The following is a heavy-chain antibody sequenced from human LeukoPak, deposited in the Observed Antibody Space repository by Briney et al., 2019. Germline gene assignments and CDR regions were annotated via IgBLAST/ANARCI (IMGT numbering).Heavy chain of an antibody. D-gene: IGHD3-9*01. CDR3: ARDDYDILTGYGESY. CDR2: INPSGGST. J-gene: IGHJ4*02. V-gene: IGHV1-46*01. CDR1: GYTFTSYY. Sequence: GASVKVSCKASGYTFTSYYMHWVRQAPGQGLEWMGIINPSGGSTSYAQKFQGRVTMTRDTSTSTVYMELSSLRSEDTAVYYCARDDYDILTGYGESYWGQGTLVTVSS.